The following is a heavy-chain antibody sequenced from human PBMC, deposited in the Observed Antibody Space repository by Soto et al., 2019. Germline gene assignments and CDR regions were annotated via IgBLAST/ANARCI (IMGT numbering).Heavy chain of an antibody. CDR1: GFTISNYG. CDR3: AKVERMTQYTHLR. J-gene: IGHJ4*02. Sequence: DVQVLESGGGLVQPGGSLRLSCEASGFTISNYGMAWVRQAPGKGLEWVSAISGRDAYTYYADSVKGRFTISRDNSKNTLYLQMSSLTAEDTALYYCAKVERMTQYTHLRWGQGTLVTVSS. D-gene: IGHD1-1*01. V-gene: IGHV3-23*01. CDR2: ISGRDAYT.